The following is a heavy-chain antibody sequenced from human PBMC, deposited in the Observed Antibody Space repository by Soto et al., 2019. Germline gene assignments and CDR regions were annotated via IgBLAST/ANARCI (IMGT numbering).Heavy chain of an antibody. CDR2: ISHNGAST. J-gene: IGHJ3*02. CDR3: AKGKYSSGWYGRADVFDI. D-gene: IGHD6-19*01. V-gene: IGHV3-23*01. CDR1: GFTFSNYA. Sequence: EVQLWEFGGGLVQPGGTLRLSCAASGFTFSNYAMNWVRQAPGKGLEWVSVISHNGASTYSADSVKGRFTTSRDNSKNALYLQMHSLRADDPAVYYCAKGKYSSGWYGRADVFDIWGQGTVVTVSS.